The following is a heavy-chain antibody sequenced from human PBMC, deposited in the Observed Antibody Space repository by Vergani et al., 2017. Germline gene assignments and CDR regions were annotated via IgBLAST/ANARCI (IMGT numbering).Heavy chain of an antibody. D-gene: IGHD3-3*01. V-gene: IGHV1-69*04. Sequence: QVQLVQSGAEVKKPGASVKVSCKASGGTFSSYAISWVRQAPGQGLEWMGRIIPILGIVNYVQKFQGRVTITADKSTTTAYMELTSLRSDDTAVYYCARGDFWSGYPLDYWGQGTLVTVSS. J-gene: IGHJ4*02. CDR3: ARGDFWSGYPLDY. CDR2: IIPILGIV. CDR1: GGTFSSYA.